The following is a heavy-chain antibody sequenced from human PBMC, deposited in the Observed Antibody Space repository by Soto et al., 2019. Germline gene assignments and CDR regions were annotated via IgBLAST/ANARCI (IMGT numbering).Heavy chain of an antibody. V-gene: IGHV4-30-2*01. CDR1: GCSISSGGYS. CDR3: RTIGWFGELLGYFEY. D-gene: IGHD3-10*01. CDR2: IYHSGST. J-gene: IGHJ4*02. Sequence: SETLSLTCAVSGCSISSGGYSWSWIRQPPGKGLEWIGYIYHSGSTYHNPSLKSRVTISVDTSKNQFSLKLSSVTAADTAVYYCRTIGWFGELLGYFEYWGQGTLVTVSS.